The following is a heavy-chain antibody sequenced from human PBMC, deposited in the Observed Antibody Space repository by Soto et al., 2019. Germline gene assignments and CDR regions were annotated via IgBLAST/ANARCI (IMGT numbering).Heavy chain of an antibody. J-gene: IGHJ3*02. CDR2: ISGSGGST. V-gene: IGHV3-23*01. D-gene: IGHD4-4*01. CDR3: AKDTTVTPDAFDI. CDR1: GFTFSSYA. Sequence: EVQLLESGGGLVQPVGSLRLSCAASGFTFSSYAMSWVRQAPGKGLEWVSAISGSGGSTYYADSVKGRFTISRDNSKNTLYLQINSLRAEDTAVYYCAKDTTVTPDAFDIWGQGTMVTVSS.